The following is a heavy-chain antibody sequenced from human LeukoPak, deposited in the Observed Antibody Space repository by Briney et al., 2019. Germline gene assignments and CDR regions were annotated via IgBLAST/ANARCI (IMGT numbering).Heavy chain of an antibody. CDR1: GDSVSSNNAA. J-gene: IGHJ4*02. CDR2: TYYRSKWYN. CDR3: ARDRTRGWPYCSSTSCSESDY. Sequence: SQTLSLTCAISGDSVSSNNAAWNWIRQSPSRGLEWLGRTYYRSKWYNDYPPSVRSRITINPDTSKNQFSLQLNSVTPEDTAVYYCARDRTRGWPYCSSTSCSESDYWGQGTLVTVSS. V-gene: IGHV6-1*01. D-gene: IGHD2-2*01.